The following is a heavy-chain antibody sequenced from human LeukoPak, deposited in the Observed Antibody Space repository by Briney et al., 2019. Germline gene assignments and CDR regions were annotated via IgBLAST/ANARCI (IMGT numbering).Heavy chain of an antibody. Sequence: GGSLRLSCAASGFTFSMYWMHWVRQAPGKGLGWVSRIDNDGSSTTYADSVKGRFTISRDNAKNTLYLQMNSLRAEDTAVYYCARDTITEAGDFDYWGQGILVTVSS. CDR3: ARDTITEAGDFDY. CDR2: IDNDGSST. CDR1: GFTFSMYW. J-gene: IGHJ4*02. D-gene: IGHD6-13*01. V-gene: IGHV3-74*01.